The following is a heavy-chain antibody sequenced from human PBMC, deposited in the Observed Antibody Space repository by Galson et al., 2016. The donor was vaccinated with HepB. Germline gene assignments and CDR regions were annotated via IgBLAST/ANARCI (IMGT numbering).Heavy chain of an antibody. CDR1: GFTFRNYG. CDR3: VQGSTAPAV. CDR2: ISRSGDST. J-gene: IGHJ6*04. Sequence: LRLSCAASGFTFRNYGMTWVRQAPGKGLEVVSSISRSGDSTDYADSVKGRFTISRDNSKNPLSLQMNSLTADDTAIYDCVQGSTAPAVWGKGTTVTVSS. V-gene: IGHV3-23*01. D-gene: IGHD2-2*01.